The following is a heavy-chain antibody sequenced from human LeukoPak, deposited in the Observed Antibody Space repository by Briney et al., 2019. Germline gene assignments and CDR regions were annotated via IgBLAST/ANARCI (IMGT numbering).Heavy chain of an antibody. V-gene: IGHV4-30-4*01. CDR1: GGSISSGDYY. CDR3: ARVVGSGYVRRLDYFDY. J-gene: IGHJ4*02. CDR2: IYYSGST. Sequence: RPSETLSLTCTVSGGSISSGDYYWSWIRQPPGKGLEWIGYIYYSGSTYYNPSLKSRVTISVDTSKNQFSLKLSSVTAADTAVYYCARVVGSGYVRRLDYFDYWGQGTLVTVSS. D-gene: IGHD3-22*01.